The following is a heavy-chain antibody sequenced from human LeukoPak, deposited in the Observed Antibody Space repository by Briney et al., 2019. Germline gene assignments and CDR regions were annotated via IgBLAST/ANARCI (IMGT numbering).Heavy chain of an antibody. Sequence: GGSLRLSCAASGFTFSSYGMHWVRQAPGKGLVWVSRINSDGSSTSYADSVKGRFTISRDNAKDTLYLQMNSPRAEDTAVYYCARSPPYNWNYGNYFDYWGQGTLVTVSS. D-gene: IGHD1-7*01. J-gene: IGHJ4*02. CDR3: ARSPPYNWNYGNYFDY. V-gene: IGHV3-74*01. CDR2: INSDGSST. CDR1: GFTFSSYG.